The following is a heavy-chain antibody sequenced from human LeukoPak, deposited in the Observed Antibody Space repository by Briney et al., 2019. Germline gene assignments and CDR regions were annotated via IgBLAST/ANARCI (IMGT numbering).Heavy chain of an antibody. Sequence: PGGSLRLSCAASGFTFSSYAMHWVRQAPGKGLEWVAVISYDGSNKYYADSVKGRFTISRDNSKNTLYLQMNSLRAEDTAVYYCAKDRMGSSSTVPFDYWGQGTLVTVSS. CDR1: GFTFSSYA. V-gene: IGHV3-30-3*01. CDR2: ISYDGSNK. CDR3: AKDRMGSSSTVPFDY. J-gene: IGHJ4*02. D-gene: IGHD6-13*01.